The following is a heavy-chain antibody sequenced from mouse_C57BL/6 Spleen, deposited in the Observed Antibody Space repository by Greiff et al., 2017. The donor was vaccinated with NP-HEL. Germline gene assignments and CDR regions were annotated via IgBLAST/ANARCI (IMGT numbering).Heavy chain of an antibody. V-gene: IGHV2-2*01. Sequence: VQLQQSGPGLVQPSQSLSITCTVSGFSLTSYGVHWVRQSPGKGLEWLGVIWSGGSTDYNAAFISRLSISKDNSKSQVFFKMNSLQADDTAIYYCARGPYGSSLDYWGQGTTLTVSS. CDR2: IWSGGST. D-gene: IGHD1-1*01. CDR3: ARGPYGSSLDY. J-gene: IGHJ2*01. CDR1: GFSLTSYG.